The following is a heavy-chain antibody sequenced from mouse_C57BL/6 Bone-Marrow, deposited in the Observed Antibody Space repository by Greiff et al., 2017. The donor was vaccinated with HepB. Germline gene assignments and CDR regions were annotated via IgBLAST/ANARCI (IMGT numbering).Heavy chain of an antibody. CDR3: ARVVFAY. J-gene: IGHJ3*01. CDR2: ISDGGSYT. Sequence: EVQGVESGGGLVKPGGSLKLSCAASGFTFSSYAMSWVRQTPEKRLEWVATISDGGSYTYYPDNVKGRFTISRDNAKNNLYLQMSHLKSEDTAMYYCARVVFAYWGQGTLVTVAA. CDR1: GFTFSSYA. V-gene: IGHV5-4*01.